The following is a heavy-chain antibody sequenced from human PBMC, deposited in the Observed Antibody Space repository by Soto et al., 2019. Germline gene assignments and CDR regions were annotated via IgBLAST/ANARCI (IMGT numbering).Heavy chain of an antibody. D-gene: IGHD4-17*01. CDR2: VYHSGDT. Sequence: VHLQQWGAGLLRPSETLSLTCTVSGESFGAYYWSWIRQSPGKGLEWIGEVYHSGDTKYNQSLNSRVTISEDPSKNQFSLRMTSMTAADTGVYYCARGFSNSVTTRFDSWGQGTLVTVSS. V-gene: IGHV4-34*01. J-gene: IGHJ4*02. CDR3: ARGFSNSVTTRFDS. CDR1: GESFGAYY.